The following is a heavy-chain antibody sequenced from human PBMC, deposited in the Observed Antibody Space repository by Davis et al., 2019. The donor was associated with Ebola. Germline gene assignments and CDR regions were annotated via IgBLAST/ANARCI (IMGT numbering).Heavy chain of an antibody. Sequence: MPGGSLRLSCAASGFTFSSYSMNWVRQPPGKGLEWIGEINHSGSTNYNPSLKSRVTISVDTSKNQFSLKLSSVTAADTAVYYCARGVGATTGWFDPWGQGTLVIVSS. D-gene: IGHD1-26*01. CDR1: GFTFSSYS. CDR3: ARGVGATTGWFDP. J-gene: IGHJ5*02. CDR2: INHSGST. V-gene: IGHV4-34*01.